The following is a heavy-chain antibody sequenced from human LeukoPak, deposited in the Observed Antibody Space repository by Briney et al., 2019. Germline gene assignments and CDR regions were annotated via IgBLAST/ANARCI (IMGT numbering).Heavy chain of an antibody. CDR2: ISGSSSDV. Sequence: GGSLRLSCAAPGFTFSDSYMTWIRQAPGKGLELLSYISGSSSDVNYIDSVRGRFTISRDNAKNTLYLQMNSLRVEDTAIYYCARNNWGIDYWGQGTLVTVSS. J-gene: IGHJ4*02. V-gene: IGHV3-11*04. D-gene: IGHD7-27*01. CDR3: ARNNWGIDY. CDR1: GFTFSDSY.